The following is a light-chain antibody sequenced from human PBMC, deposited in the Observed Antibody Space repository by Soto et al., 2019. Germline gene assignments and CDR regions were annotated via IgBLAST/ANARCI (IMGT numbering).Light chain of an antibody. Sequence: EIVLTQSPGTLSLSPGERATLSCRASQSVDNNCVAWYQQKPGQAPRLLIYRASTRATGIPDRFSGSGSGTDFTLTISRLEPEDFAVYYCQQYGSSSLTFGGGTKVEIK. V-gene: IGKV3-20*01. CDR3: QQYGSSSLT. J-gene: IGKJ4*01. CDR2: RAS. CDR1: QSVDNNC.